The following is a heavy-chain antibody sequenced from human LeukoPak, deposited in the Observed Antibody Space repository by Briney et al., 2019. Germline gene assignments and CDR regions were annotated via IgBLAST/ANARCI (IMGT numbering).Heavy chain of an antibody. CDR2: IYYSGST. D-gene: IGHD6-6*01. V-gene: IGHV4-59*01. CDR1: GGSISSYY. CDR3: ASTGGSSSMDWFDP. Sequence: SETLSLTCTVSGGSISSYYWSWIRQPPGKGLEWIGYIYYSGSTNYNPSLKSRVTISVDTSKNQFSLKLSSVTAADTAVYYCASTGGSSSMDWFDPWGQGTLLTVSS. J-gene: IGHJ5*02.